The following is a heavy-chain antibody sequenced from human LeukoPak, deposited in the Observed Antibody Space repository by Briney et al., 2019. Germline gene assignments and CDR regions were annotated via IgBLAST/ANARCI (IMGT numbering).Heavy chain of an antibody. CDR1: GFVFSTYW. J-gene: IGHJ5*02. V-gene: IGHV3-7*01. D-gene: IGHD2-2*01. CDR3: ARYCSSTSCYGFDP. CDR2: IKEDGSEK. Sequence: PGESLSLSCAASGFVFSTYWMTWVRQAPGKGLGGVANIKEDGSEKYYVDSVKGRFTISRDNVKNSLHLQITSLRAEDTAVYYCARYCSSTSCYGFDPWGQGTLVTVSS.